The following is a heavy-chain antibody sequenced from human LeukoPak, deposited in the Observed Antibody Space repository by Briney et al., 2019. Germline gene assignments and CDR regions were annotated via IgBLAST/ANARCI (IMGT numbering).Heavy chain of an antibody. J-gene: IGHJ4*02. D-gene: IGHD6-13*01. CDR2: IKQDGSEK. Sequence: GGSLRLSCAASGFTFSSYWMSWVRQAPGKGLDWVANIKQDGSEKYYVDSVKGRFTISRDNAKNSLYLQMNSLRAEDTAVYYCARGTIAAAGYYYFDYWGQGTQVTVSS. V-gene: IGHV3-7*04. CDR3: ARGTIAAAGYYYFDY. CDR1: GFTFSSYW.